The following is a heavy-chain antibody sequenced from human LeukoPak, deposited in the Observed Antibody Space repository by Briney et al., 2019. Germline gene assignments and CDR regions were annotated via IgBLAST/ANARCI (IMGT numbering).Heavy chain of an antibody. Sequence: PGGSLRLSCAASGFTFSSYWMSWVRQAPGKGLEWVANIKQDGSEKYYVDSVKGRFTISRDNAKNSLYLQMNSLRAEDTAVYYCARSLGCSSTTCYTYVFDYWGQGTLVTVSS. CDR3: ARSLGCSSTTCYTYVFDY. CDR1: GFTFSSYW. V-gene: IGHV3-7*01. CDR2: IKQDGSEK. J-gene: IGHJ4*02. D-gene: IGHD2-2*02.